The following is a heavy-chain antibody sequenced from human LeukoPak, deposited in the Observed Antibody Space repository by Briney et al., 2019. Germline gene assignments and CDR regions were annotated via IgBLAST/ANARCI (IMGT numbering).Heavy chain of an antibody. Sequence: GGSLRLSCAASGFTFSSYAMSWVRQAPGKGLEWVSAISGSSGNTYYADSVKGRFTISRGNSKNTLYLQMNSLRAEDTALYYCAKTGSWGSSNYYFDYWGQGTLVTVSS. J-gene: IGHJ4*02. CDR2: ISGSSGNT. D-gene: IGHD2-15*01. V-gene: IGHV3-23*01. CDR3: AKTGSWGSSNYYFDY. CDR1: GFTFSSYA.